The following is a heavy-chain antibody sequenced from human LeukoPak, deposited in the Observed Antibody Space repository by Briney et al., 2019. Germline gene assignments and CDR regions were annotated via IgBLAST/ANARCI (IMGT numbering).Heavy chain of an antibody. Sequence: GGSLRLSCAASGFTFSSYGMHWVRQAPGKGLEWVAVISYDGSNRYYADSVKGRFTISRDNSKNTLYLRMNNLRAEDTAVYYCAKGRYYDSSGYYYYFDYWGQGTLVTVSS. CDR2: ISYDGSNR. D-gene: IGHD3-22*01. CDR1: GFTFSSYG. J-gene: IGHJ4*02. CDR3: AKGRYYDSSGYYYYFDY. V-gene: IGHV3-30*18.